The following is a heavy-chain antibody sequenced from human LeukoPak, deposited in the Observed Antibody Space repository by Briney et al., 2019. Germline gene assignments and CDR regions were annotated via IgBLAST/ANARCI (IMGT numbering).Heavy chain of an antibody. CDR3: ARDRTGNYDAFDV. V-gene: IGHV3-30-3*01. Sequence: PGGSLRLSCSASGFTFSSYAMHWVRQTPGKGLEWVAVMSDDGSNKYFAESVKGRFTISRDNSKNTLYLQMNSLGAEDTALYYCARDRTGNYDAFDVWGQGTTVTVSS. CDR1: GFTFSSYA. CDR2: MSDDGSNK. D-gene: IGHD1-7*01. J-gene: IGHJ3*01.